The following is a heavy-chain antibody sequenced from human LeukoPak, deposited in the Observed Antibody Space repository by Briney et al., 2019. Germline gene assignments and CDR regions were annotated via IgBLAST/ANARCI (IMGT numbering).Heavy chain of an antibody. D-gene: IGHD6-13*01. CDR1: GGSICSYY. CDR3: ARALFRGAAAGTNDY. V-gene: IGHV4-4*07. J-gene: IGHJ4*02. CDR2: IYTSGSI. Sequence: SETLSLTCTVRGGSICSYYWSCIRQPAGQGLEWIGRIYTSGSISYNPSLKSRATMSVDTTKNQFSLKLSSVTAADTAVYYCARALFRGAAAGTNDYWGQGTLVTVSS.